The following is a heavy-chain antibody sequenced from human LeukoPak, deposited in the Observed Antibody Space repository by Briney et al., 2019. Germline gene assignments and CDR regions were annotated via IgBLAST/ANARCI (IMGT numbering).Heavy chain of an antibody. CDR1: GASISSTNNF. CDR2: IYYSGST. J-gene: IGHJ4*02. Sequence: NPSETLSLTCTVSGASISSTNNFWGWIRQTPGKGLEWIATIYYSGSTYYNPSLKSRVTISADTSRNQFSLELRSVTAADTALYYCAREDGGTHSSDYWGQGTLVTVSS. CDR3: AREDGGTHSSDY. V-gene: IGHV4-39*07. D-gene: IGHD4-23*01.